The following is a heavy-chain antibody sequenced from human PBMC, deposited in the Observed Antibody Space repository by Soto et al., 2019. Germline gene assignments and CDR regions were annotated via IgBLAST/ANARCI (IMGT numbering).Heavy chain of an antibody. CDR2: IYYSGIT. Sequence: PSETLSLTCTVSGGSISISSDYWGWIRQPPGKGLEWIASIYYSGITYYNPSLKSRVTMSVDTSKNQFSLKLRSVTAADTAVYYCARQVRHIVVVTAILGWFDPWGQGTLVTVSS. CDR3: ARQVRHIVVVTAILGWFDP. CDR1: GGSISISSDY. J-gene: IGHJ5*02. D-gene: IGHD2-21*02. V-gene: IGHV4-39*01.